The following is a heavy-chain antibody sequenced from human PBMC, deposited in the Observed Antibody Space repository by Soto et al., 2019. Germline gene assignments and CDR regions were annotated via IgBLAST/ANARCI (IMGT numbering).Heavy chain of an antibody. CDR3: VSWFSAHFDY. CDR1: GVTSGDLG. CDR2: ISRDGANR. D-gene: IGHD3-10*01. J-gene: IGHJ4*02. V-gene: IGHV3-23*01. Sequence: GGSLRLSCAASGVTSGDLGMSWVRQCPGRGLEWVSTISRDGANRHYADSVNGRFTISRDNSRNTVDLHMARLRAEDTARYYCVSWFSAHFDYWGQGIVVTVSS.